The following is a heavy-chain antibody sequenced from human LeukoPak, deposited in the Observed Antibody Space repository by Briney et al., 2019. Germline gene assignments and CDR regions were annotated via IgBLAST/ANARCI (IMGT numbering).Heavy chain of an antibody. D-gene: IGHD3-10*01. V-gene: IGHV4-39*01. CDR3: ARLPARLLWFGPGDY. CDR2: IYHSGYT. Sequence: PSETLSLTCNVSGASISTGTSYWGWIRQPPGRGLEWIGSIYHSGYTYYNPSLKSRVTISVDTSKNQFSLKLSSVTAADTAVYYCARLPARLLWFGPGDYWGQGTLVTVSS. CDR1: GASISTGTSY. J-gene: IGHJ4*02.